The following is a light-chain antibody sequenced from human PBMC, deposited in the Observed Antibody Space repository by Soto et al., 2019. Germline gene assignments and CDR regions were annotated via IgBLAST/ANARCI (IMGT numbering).Light chain of an antibody. V-gene: IGLV1-40*01. CDR2: GNS. Sequence: QSVLTQPPSVSGAPGQRVTISCTGSSSNIGAGYDVHWYQQLPGTAPKLLIYGNSNRPSGVPDRFSGSKSGTSASLAITGLQAEDEADYYCQSYDSSLSGHWLFGGGTKLTVL. CDR3: QSYDSSLSGHWL. J-gene: IGLJ2*01. CDR1: SSNIGAGYD.